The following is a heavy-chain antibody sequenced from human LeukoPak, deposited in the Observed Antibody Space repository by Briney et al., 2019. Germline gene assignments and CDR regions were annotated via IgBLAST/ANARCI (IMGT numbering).Heavy chain of an antibody. D-gene: IGHD3-22*01. CDR3: ARCELVVVITNNWFDP. J-gene: IGHJ5*02. CDR2: NYYSGST. V-gene: IGHV4-39*07. CDR1: GGSISSSSYS. Sequence: SETLSLTCTVSGGSISSSSYSWGWLRQPPGKGLEWIGSNYYSGSTYYNPSLKSRVTISVDTSKNQFSLKLSSVTAADTAVYYCARCELVVVITNNWFDPWGQGTLVTVSS.